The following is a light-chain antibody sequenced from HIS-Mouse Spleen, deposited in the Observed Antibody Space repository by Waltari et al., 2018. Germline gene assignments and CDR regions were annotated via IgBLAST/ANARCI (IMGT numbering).Light chain of an antibody. V-gene: IGLV3-19*01. CDR1: SLRSYY. CDR2: GKN. Sequence: SSDLTQDPAVSVALGQTVRITCQGDSLRSYYASWYQQKPGQAPVLVIYGKNNRPSGIPDRFTGSSSGNIASLTIPGAQAEDEADYYGNSRDSSGNHLVFGGGTKLTVL. J-gene: IGLJ2*01. CDR3: NSRDSSGNHLV.